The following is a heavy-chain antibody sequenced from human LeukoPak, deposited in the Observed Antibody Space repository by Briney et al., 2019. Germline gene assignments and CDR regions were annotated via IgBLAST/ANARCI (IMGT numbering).Heavy chain of an antibody. J-gene: IGHJ4*02. D-gene: IGHD3-10*01. V-gene: IGHV1-2*02. Sequence: ASVKVSCKASGYTFTDYYINWGRQVPGQGLEWMGWITPNSGGTNYAQKFQGRVTMTRDTSISTAYMELSRLRSDDTAVYYCARSGESWSCDNWGQGTLVTVSS. CDR3: ARSGESWSCDN. CDR2: ITPNSGGT. CDR1: GYTFTDYY.